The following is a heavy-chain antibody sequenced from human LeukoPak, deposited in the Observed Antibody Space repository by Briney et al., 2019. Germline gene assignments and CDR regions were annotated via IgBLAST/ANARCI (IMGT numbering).Heavy chain of an antibody. J-gene: IGHJ4*02. CDR2: ICYSGST. CDR1: GGSISSSSYY. D-gene: IGHD6-19*01. CDR3: ARETYSSGWYNY. Sequence: SETLSLTCTVSGGSISSSSYYWGWIRQPPGKGLEWIGSICYSGSTYYNPSLKSRVTISVDTSKNQFSLKLSSVTAADTAVYYCARETYSSGWYNYWGQGTLVTVSS. V-gene: IGHV4-39*07.